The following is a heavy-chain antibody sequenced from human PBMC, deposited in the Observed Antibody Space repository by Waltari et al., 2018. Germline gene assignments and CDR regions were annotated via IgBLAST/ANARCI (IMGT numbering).Heavy chain of an antibody. CDR3: ARGRGPKTFDY. V-gene: IGHV4-34*01. CDR2: INHSGST. D-gene: IGHD3-10*01. Sequence: QVQLQQWGAGLLKPSETLSLTCAVYGGSFSGYYWSWIRQPPGKGLEWIGEINHSGSTNYNPSLKSRVTISVDTSKNQFSLKLSSVTAADTAVYYCARGRGPKTFDYWGQGTLVTVSS. J-gene: IGHJ4*02. CDR1: GGSFSGYY.